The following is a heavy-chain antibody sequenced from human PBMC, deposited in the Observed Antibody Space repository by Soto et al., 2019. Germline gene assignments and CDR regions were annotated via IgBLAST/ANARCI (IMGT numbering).Heavy chain of an antibody. CDR1: GYTLTKLS. CDR3: ATAPEGGHYYMDV. Sequence: ASVKVSCKVSGYTLTKLSMHWVRQAPGKGLEWMGGFDPEDGETIYAQKFQGRVTMTEDTSTDTAYMELSSLRSEDTAVYYCATAPEGGHYYMDVWGKGTTVTVSS. V-gene: IGHV1-24*01. J-gene: IGHJ6*03. CDR2: FDPEDGET.